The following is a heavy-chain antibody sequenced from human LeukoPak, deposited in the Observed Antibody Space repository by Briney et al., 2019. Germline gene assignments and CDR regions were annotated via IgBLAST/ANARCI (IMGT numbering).Heavy chain of an antibody. J-gene: IGHJ4*02. D-gene: IGHD3-22*01. CDR2: ISYDGSNK. CDR1: GFTFSSYG. Sequence: PGGSLRLSCAASGFTFSSYGMHWVRQAPGKGLEWVAVISYDGSNKYYADSVKGRFTISRDNSKNTLYLQMNSLRAEDTAVYYCAKDPYDSRPLYYFDYWGQGTLVTVSS. V-gene: IGHV3-30*18. CDR3: AKDPYDSRPLYYFDY.